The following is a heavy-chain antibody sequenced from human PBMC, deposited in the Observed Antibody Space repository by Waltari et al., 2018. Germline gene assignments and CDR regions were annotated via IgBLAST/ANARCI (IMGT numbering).Heavy chain of an antibody. CDR3: AKDQVAVASVDY. V-gene: IGHV3-23*04. Sequence: EVQLVESGGGLVQPGVSPRLSCAASGFDFTSYAISWVREAPGKGLEWVSAIRGSGGSTYDADSVNGRFITYRDNTKNTLYLQMNSLRAEDTAVYYCAKDQVAVASVDYWGQGTLVTVSS. D-gene: IGHD6-19*01. J-gene: IGHJ4*02. CDR1: GFDFTSYA. CDR2: IRGSGGST.